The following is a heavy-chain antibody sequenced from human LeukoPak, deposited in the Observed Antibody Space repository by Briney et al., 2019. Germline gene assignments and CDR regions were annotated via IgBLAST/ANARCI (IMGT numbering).Heavy chain of an antibody. CDR2: IYPGDSDT. Sequence: GGPLEISFQGSGYHFTSYWIGWGRPMPGKGLEWVGIIYPGDSDTRYSPSFQGQVTISADKSISTAYLQWSSLKASDTARYYCARHGVRIAAGCDYWGEGTLVTVSS. CDR1: GYHFTSYW. CDR3: ARHGVRIAAGCDY. J-gene: IGHJ4*02. V-gene: IGHV5-51*01. D-gene: IGHD6-13*01.